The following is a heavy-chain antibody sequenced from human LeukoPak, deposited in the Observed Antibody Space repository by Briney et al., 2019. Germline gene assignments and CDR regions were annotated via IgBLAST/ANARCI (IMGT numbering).Heavy chain of an antibody. D-gene: IGHD4-23*01. CDR3: AMDSYGGNTRAAFDI. Sequence: SETLSLTCAVYGGSFSGYYWSWIRQPPGKGLEWIGEINHSGSTNYNPSLKSRVTISVDTSKNQFSLKLSSVTAADTAVYYCAMDSYGGNTRAAFDIWGQATMVTVSS. V-gene: IGHV4-34*01. CDR2: INHSGST. J-gene: IGHJ3*02. CDR1: GGSFSGYY.